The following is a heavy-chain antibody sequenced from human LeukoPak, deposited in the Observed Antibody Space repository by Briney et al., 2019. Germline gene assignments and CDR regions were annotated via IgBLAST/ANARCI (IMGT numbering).Heavy chain of an antibody. V-gene: IGHV4-59*08. CDR2: INYSGST. CDR3: ARHRCSSTSCYYLDY. J-gene: IGHJ4*02. D-gene: IGHD2-2*01. CDR1: GGSISSYY. Sequence: SETPSLTCTVSGGSISSYYWSWIRQPPGKGLEWIGYINYSGSTNYNPSLKSRVTISVDTSKNQFSLKLSSVTAADTAVYYCARHRCSSTSCYYLDYWGQGTLVTVSS.